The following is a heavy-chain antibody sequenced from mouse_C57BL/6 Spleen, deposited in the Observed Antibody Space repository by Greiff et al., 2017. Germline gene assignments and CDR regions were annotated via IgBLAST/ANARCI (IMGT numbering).Heavy chain of an antibody. CDR3: ANLYYDYDPWFAY. CDR1: GYAFSSSW. D-gene: IGHD2-4*01. CDR2: IYPGDGDT. V-gene: IGHV1-82*01. Sequence: VQLKESGPELVKPGASVKISCKASGYAFSSSWMNWVKQRPGKGLEWIGRIYPGDGDTNYNGKFKGKATLTADKSSSTAYMQLSSLTSEDSAVYFCANLYYDYDPWFAYWGQGTLVTVSA. J-gene: IGHJ3*01.